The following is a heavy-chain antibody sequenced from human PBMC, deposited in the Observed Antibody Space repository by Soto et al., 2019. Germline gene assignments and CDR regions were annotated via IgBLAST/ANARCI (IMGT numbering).Heavy chain of an antibody. V-gene: IGHV1-69*02. Sequence: QVQLVQSGAEVKKPGSSVKVSCKASGGTFSSYTISWVRQAPGQGLEWMGRIIPILGIANYAQKFQGRVTITADKSTSTAYMELSSLRSEDTAVYYCVRSEYDFWSGPPHDAFDIWGQGTMVTVSS. CDR3: VRSEYDFWSGPPHDAFDI. D-gene: IGHD3-3*01. CDR2: IIPILGIA. J-gene: IGHJ3*02. CDR1: GGTFSSYT.